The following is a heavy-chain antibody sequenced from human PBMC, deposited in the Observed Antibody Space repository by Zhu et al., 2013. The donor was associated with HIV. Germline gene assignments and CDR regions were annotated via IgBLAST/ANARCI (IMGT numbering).Heavy chain of an antibody. J-gene: IGHJ5*02. Sequence: QVQLVQSGAEVKKPGASVKVSCKASGDTFGSYDIFWVRQATGQGLEWVGWINPSTGNTVYSQKFQGRVFLTRNIPISTAYMELSSLRSEDTAVYYCARGGMRGYSYGNNWFAPWGQGTLVTVSS. CDR2: INPSTGNT. CDR1: GDTFGSYD. CDR3: ARGGMRGYSYGNNWFAP. D-gene: IGHD5-18*01. V-gene: IGHV1-8*01.